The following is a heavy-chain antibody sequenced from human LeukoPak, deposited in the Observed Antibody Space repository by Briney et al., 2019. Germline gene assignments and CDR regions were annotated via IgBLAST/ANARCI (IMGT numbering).Heavy chain of an antibody. CDR1: GFTFSSPW. J-gene: IGHJ4*02. CDR2: ISSDGRST. D-gene: IGHD6-19*01. CDR3: ARISLSGWVNDH. V-gene: IGHV3-74*01. Sequence: GGSLRLSCAASGFTFSSPWMNWVGQAPGKGLGWVTRISSDGRSTSYADSVKGRFTISRDNANNTLYLQMSSLRAEDTAMYYCARISLSGWVNDHWGQGTLVTVSS.